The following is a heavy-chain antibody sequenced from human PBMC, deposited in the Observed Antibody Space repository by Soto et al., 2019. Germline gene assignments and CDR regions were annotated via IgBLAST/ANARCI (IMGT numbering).Heavy chain of an antibody. CDR3: ARGQVVAAQH. V-gene: IGHV4-30-2*01. CDR1: GGSISSGGYS. CDR2: IYHSGST. D-gene: IGHD2-15*01. J-gene: IGHJ4*02. Sequence: QLQLQESGSGLAKPSQTVSLTCAGCGGSISSGGYSWSWIRQPPGKGLEWIGYIYHSGSTYYNPSLKSRVTISVDRSKNQFSLKLSSVTAADTAVYYCARGQVVAAQHWGQGTLVTVSS.